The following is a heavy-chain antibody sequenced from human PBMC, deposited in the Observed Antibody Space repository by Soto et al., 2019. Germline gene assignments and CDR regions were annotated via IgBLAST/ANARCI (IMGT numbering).Heavy chain of an antibody. CDR2: ISYDGSSK. D-gene: IGHD1-1*01. CDR3: AGEAGMNDAFDI. CDR1: GFTFSSYA. V-gene: IGHV3-30-3*01. J-gene: IGHJ3*02. Sequence: GGSLRLSCAASGFTFSSYAMHWVRQAPGKGLEWVAVISYDGSSKYYADSVKGRFTISRDNTKNTLYLQMNSLRAEDTAVYYCAGEAGMNDAFDIWGQGTVVTVSS.